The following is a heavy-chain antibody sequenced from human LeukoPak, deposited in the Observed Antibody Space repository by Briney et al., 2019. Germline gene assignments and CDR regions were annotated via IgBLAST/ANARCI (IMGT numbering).Heavy chain of an antibody. Sequence: GESPKISCKGSGSNFTSYWIGWVRPVPGKGLELMGINYPGDSDTRYSPSCQGQVTISADKSISTAYLKWSSLKASDTAMYYCARLAAAGKVNYYYYYMDVWGKGTTVTVSS. CDR3: ARLAAAGKVNYYYYYMDV. D-gene: IGHD6-13*01. V-gene: IGHV5-51*01. CDR1: GSNFTSYW. CDR2: NYPGDSDT. J-gene: IGHJ6*03.